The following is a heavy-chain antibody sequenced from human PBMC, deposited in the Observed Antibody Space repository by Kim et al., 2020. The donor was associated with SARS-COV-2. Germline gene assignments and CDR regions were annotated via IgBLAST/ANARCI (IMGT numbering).Heavy chain of an antibody. J-gene: IGHJ4*02. Sequence: IRESGSTTTNPSLKRRVTISVDTSKNQFSLNINSVTAADTAVYYCARHADYWGQGTLVTVSS. V-gene: IGHV4-39*01. CDR2: IRESGST. CDR3: ARHADY.